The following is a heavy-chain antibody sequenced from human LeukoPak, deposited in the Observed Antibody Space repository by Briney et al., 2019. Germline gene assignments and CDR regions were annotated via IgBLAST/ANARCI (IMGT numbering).Heavy chain of an antibody. J-gene: IGHJ6*02. D-gene: IGHD3-9*01. CDR1: GFTFSHDW. CDR3: TRDLMDYDVSTGLHHYYMDV. Sequence: GGSLRLSCAASGFTFSHDWMSWVRQAPGKGLEWVASIKQDGSGEHYVDSVKGRFTISRDNAKNSLYLQMNTLRVEDTAVYYCTRDLMDYDVSTGLHHYYMDVWGQGTTVTVSS. CDR2: IKQDGSGE. V-gene: IGHV3-7*01.